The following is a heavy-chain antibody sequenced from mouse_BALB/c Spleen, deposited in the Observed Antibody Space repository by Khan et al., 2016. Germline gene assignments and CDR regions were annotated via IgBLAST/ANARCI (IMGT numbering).Heavy chain of an antibody. Sequence: QVRLQQSGAELMKPGASVKISCKATGYTFSSYWIEWVKQRPGHGLEWIGEILPGSGSTNYNEKFRGKATFTADTSSSTAYMQLSSLTSEDSAVHDCARTDRRVYFDYWGQGTTLTVSS. CDR1: GYTFSSYW. CDR3: ARTDRRVYFDY. CDR2: ILPGSGST. J-gene: IGHJ2*01. V-gene: IGHV1-9*01.